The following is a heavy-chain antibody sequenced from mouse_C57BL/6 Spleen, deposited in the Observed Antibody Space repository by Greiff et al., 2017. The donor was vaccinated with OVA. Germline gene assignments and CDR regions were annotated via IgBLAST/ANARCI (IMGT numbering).Heavy chain of an antibody. CDR1: GYTFTSYW. D-gene: IGHD2-10*01. J-gene: IGHJ1*03. Sequence: QVHVKQPGAELVRPGSSVKLSCKASGYTFTSYWMHWVKQRPIQGLEWIGNIDPSDSETHYNQKFKDKATLTVDKSSSTAYMQLSSLTSEDSAVYYCARGAYPHWYFDVWGTGTTVTVSS. CDR2: IDPSDSET. CDR3: ARGAYPHWYFDV. V-gene: IGHV1-52*01.